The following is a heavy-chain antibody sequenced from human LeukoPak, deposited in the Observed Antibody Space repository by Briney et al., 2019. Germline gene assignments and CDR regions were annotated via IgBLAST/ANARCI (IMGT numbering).Heavy chain of an antibody. D-gene: IGHD1-1*01. CDR1: GFTFSSYA. CDR2: LYGSGETT. V-gene: IGHV3-23*01. J-gene: IGHJ6*03. Sequence: GGSLRLSCAASGFTFSSYAMSWARQAPGKGLEWVSALYGSGETTYYADSVKGRFTVSRDNFKNTLYLQMDGLRAEDTAVYYCAKMAGMTRQVYYMDVWGKGATVTVSS. CDR3: AKMAGMTRQVYYMDV.